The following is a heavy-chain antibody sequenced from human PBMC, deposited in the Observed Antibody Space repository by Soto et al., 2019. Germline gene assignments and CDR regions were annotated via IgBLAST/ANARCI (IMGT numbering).Heavy chain of an antibody. Sequence: QVQLQESGPGLVKPSQTLSLTCTVSGASISSGGYYWGWIRQHPGKGLEWIGFIYYIGTSYYNPSLESGITLSVDTSKNHFSLNLTSVTAADTAVYYCARVLRDVLSDRYYWYFDLWGRGTLVTVSS. CDR3: ARVLRDVLSDRYYWYFDL. CDR2: IYYIGTS. V-gene: IGHV4-31*03. CDR1: GASISSGGYY. D-gene: IGHD3-16*02. J-gene: IGHJ2*01.